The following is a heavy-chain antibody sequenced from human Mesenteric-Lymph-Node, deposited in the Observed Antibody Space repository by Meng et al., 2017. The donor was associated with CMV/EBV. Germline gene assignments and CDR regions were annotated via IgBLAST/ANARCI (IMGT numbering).Heavy chain of an antibody. CDR3: ARGVRGGSDYYYCGMDV. CDR2: ITSSGSYT. CDR1: GFTFNSFR. Sequence: GGSLRLSCAASGFTFNSFRMNWVRQAPGRGLEWVSSITSSGSYTYHADSLKGRFTGSRDNAKSLLYLQMNSLTDDDTAVYYCARGVRGGSDYYYCGMDVWGQGTTVTVSS. J-gene: IGHJ6*02. D-gene: IGHD3-10*01. V-gene: IGHV3-21*01.